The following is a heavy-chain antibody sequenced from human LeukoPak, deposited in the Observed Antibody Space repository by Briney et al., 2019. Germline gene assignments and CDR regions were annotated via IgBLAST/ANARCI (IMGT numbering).Heavy chain of an antibody. D-gene: IGHD6-13*01. J-gene: IGHJ5*02. CDR3: ARAGSSSWYVKGVWFDP. V-gene: IGHV4-4*07. CDR1: GGSISSYY. Sequence: SETLSLTCTVSGGSISSYYWSWIRQPAGKGLEWIGRIYTSGSTNYNPSLKSRVTMSVDTSKNQFSLKLSSVTAADTAVYCCARAGSSSWYVKGVWFDPWGQGTLVTVSS. CDR2: IYTSGST.